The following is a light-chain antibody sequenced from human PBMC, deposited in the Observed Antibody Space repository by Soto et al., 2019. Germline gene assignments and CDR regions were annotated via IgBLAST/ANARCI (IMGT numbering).Light chain of an antibody. CDR1: SSNIGAGYD. J-gene: IGLJ2*01. CDR2: GNS. CDR3: QSYDSSLSGFVV. V-gene: IGLV1-40*01. Sequence: QYVLTQPPSVSGAPGQRVTISCTGSSSNIGAGYDVHWYQQLPGTAPKLLIYGNSNRPSGVPDRFSGSKSGTSASLAITGLQAEDEADYYRQSYDSSLSGFVVFGGGTKVTVL.